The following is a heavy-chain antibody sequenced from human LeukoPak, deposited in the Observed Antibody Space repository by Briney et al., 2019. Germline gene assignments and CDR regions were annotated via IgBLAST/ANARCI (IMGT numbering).Heavy chain of an antibody. CDR1: GFKFRAFT. J-gene: IGHJ3*01. Sequence: GGSLRLSCVGSGFKFRAFTMHWVRQAPGRGLEWVSLFSRNGVTTFYADSVRGRFTIPRDNSENSVYLQMDSLTTEDTAVYYCAKEKDTIYFDLWGQGTLVTVSA. CDR2: FSRNGVTT. CDR3: AKEKDTIYFDL. D-gene: IGHD2-21*01. V-gene: IGHV3-43*01.